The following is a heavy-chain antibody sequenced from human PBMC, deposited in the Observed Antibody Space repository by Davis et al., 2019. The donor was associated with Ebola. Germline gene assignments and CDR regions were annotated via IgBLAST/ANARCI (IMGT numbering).Heavy chain of an antibody. Sequence: ASVKVSCKASGYTFTSYAMHWVRQAPGQRLEWMGWINAGNGNTKYSQKFQGRVTMTTDTSTSTAYMELRSLRSDDTAVYYCARRGTGWFDPWGQGTLVTVSS. CDR1: GYTFTSYA. J-gene: IGHJ5*02. V-gene: IGHV1-3*01. D-gene: IGHD3-16*01. CDR2: INAGNGNT. CDR3: ARRGTGWFDP.